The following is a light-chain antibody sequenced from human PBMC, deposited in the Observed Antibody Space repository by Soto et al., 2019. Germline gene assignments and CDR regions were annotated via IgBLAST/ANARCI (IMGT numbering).Light chain of an antibody. J-gene: IGLJ1*01. V-gene: IGLV2-14*01. CDR2: EVS. Sequence: QSVLTQPASVSGSPGQSITISCTGTSSDVGGYNYVSWYQQHPGKAPKLMIYEVSNRPSGVSNRFSGSKSGNTASLTIYGLQAEDEADYYCSSYTIISTLPFVFGTGTKLTVL. CDR3: SSYTIISTLPFV. CDR1: SSDVGGYNY.